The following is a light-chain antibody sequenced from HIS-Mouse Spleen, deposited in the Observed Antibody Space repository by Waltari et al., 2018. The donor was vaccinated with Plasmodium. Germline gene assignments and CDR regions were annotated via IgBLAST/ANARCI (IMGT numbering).Light chain of an antibody. V-gene: IGLV2-11*01. CDR1: SSDVGGYNY. J-gene: IGLJ1*01. CDR3: CSYAGSYTYV. Sequence: QSALTQPRSVSGSPGQSVTISCTGTSSDVGGYNYVSWYQQHPGKAPKLMLYDDSKRPSGVPDRFSGSKSGNTASLTISGLQAEDEADYYCCSYAGSYTYVFGTGTKVTVL. CDR2: DDS.